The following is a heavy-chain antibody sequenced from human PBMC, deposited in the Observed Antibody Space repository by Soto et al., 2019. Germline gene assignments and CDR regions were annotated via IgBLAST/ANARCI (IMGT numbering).Heavy chain of an antibody. J-gene: IGHJ3*02. CDR3: ARAYYDSGGYYYVRAAFDI. D-gene: IGHD3-22*01. Sequence: GGSLRLSCAASGFTVSINYMSWVRQALGKGLEWVSVIYSGGSTYYADSVKGRFTISRDNSKNTLYLQMNSLRAEDTAVYYCARAYYDSGGYYYVRAAFDIWGQGTMVTVSS. CDR2: IYSGGST. V-gene: IGHV3-53*01. CDR1: GFTVSINY.